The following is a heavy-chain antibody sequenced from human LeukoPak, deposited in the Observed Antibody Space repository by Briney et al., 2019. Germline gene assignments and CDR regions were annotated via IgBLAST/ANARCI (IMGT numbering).Heavy chain of an antibody. V-gene: IGHV3-74*01. CDR2: INSDGSST. Sequence: PGGSLRLSCAASGFTFSGYWMHWVRQAPGKGLVWVSRINSDGSSTSNADSVKGRFTISRDNAKNTLYLQMNSLRAEDTAVYYCARAYYYGSGSLLPDYWGQGTLVTVSS. CDR1: GFTFSGYW. CDR3: ARAYYYGSGSLLPDY. D-gene: IGHD3-10*01. J-gene: IGHJ4*02.